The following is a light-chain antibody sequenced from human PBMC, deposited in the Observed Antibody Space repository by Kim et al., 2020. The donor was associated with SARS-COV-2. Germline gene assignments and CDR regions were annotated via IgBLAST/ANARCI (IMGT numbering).Light chain of an antibody. CDR1: QNIGIY. J-gene: IGKJ5*01. Sequence: LSPGESATLSCRASQNIGIYLAWYQQKPGQAPRLLIYHASNRATGIPARFSGSGSGTDFTLTISSLEPEDFAVYYCQQRSNWPITFGQGTRLEIK. V-gene: IGKV3-11*01. CDR2: HAS. CDR3: QQRSNWPIT.